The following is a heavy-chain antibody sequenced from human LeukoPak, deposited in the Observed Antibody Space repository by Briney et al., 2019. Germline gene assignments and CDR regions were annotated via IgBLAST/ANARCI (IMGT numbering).Heavy chain of an antibody. CDR3: ARGVGATTHYFDF. J-gene: IGHJ4*02. CDR2: ISSNSDYI. Sequence: PGGSLRLSCAASGFTFSSFTMDWVRRAPGKGLEWVSSISSNSDYIYYADSVKGRFTISRDNAKNSLYLQMTRLRAEDTAVYYCARGVGATTHYFDFWGQGALVTVSS. D-gene: IGHD1-26*01. CDR1: GFTFSSFT. V-gene: IGHV3-21*01.